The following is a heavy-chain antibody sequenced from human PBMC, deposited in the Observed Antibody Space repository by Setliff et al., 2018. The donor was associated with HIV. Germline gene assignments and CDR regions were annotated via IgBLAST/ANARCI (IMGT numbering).Heavy chain of an antibody. CDR1: GGSFSGYY. CDR2: IYYRGAT. V-gene: IGHV4-34*01. CDR3: ARETQQSYNIVTGYNYYYGIDV. Sequence: PSETLSLTCAVYGGSFSGYYWSWIRQPPGKGLEWIGSIYYRGATYYNPTLQSRVTISADTSKNQVSLRLRSVTAADTAVYYCARETQQSYNIVTGYNYYYGIDVWGQGTTVTVSS. D-gene: IGHD3-9*01. J-gene: IGHJ6*02.